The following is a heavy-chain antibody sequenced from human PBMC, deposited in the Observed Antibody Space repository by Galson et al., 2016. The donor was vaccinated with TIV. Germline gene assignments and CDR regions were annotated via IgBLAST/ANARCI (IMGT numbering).Heavy chain of an antibody. V-gene: IGHV3-30-3*01. CDR3: PKEVQRRLHY. D-gene: IGHD1-1*01. Sequence: SLRLSRADAGFTFNYYPMHWVRQAPGKGLEWVAVISYDGSSKYYADSVKGRFTISRDNSKNTLYLQMNSLRAEDTAVYYCPKEVQRRLHYWGQGTLVTVSS. CDR2: ISYDGSSK. CDR1: GFTFNYYP. J-gene: IGHJ4*02.